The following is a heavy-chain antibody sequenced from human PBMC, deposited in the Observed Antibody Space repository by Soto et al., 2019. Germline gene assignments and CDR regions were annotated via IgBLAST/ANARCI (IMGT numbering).Heavy chain of an antibody. CDR2: ISAYNGNT. V-gene: IGHV1-18*01. J-gene: IGHJ4*02. CDR3: ARVDIAVAVDDFDY. CDR1: GYTFTSYG. Sequence: GASVKVSCKASGYTFTSYGISWVRQAPGQGLEWMGWISAYNGNTNYAQKLQGRVTMTTDTSTSTAYMELRSLRSDDTAVYYCARVDIAVAVDDFDYWGQGTLVTVSS. D-gene: IGHD6-19*01.